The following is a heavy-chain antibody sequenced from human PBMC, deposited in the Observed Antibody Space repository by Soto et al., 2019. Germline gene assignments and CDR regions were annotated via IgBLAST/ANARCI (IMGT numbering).Heavy chain of an antibody. J-gene: IGHJ4*02. CDR3: ARDFIPHFDWIPN. CDR2: IRSNPHGGTT. Sequence: EVQLVESGGGLVQPGRSLRLSCTASGFTFGDYAMSWFRQAPGKGLEWVGLIRSNPHGGTTEYAASVKGRFTISRDDSKSIAYLQMNSLKTEDTAVYICARDFIPHFDWIPNWGQGTLVTVSS. D-gene: IGHD3-9*01. V-gene: IGHV3-49*03. CDR1: GFTFGDYA.